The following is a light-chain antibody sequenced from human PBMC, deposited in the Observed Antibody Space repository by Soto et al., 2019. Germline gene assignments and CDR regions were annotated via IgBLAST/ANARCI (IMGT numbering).Light chain of an antibody. V-gene: IGKV1-5*01. CDR1: QTIYTR. Sequence: DIQMTQSPSTLSSSVGDRVTITCRATQTIYTRLAWYQQKPGRAPKLLIYDASSLESGVPSRFSGSGSGTEFTLTISDLQPDDCATYYCQHYDTYRATFGLGTKV. CDR3: QHYDTYRAT. J-gene: IGKJ1*01. CDR2: DAS.